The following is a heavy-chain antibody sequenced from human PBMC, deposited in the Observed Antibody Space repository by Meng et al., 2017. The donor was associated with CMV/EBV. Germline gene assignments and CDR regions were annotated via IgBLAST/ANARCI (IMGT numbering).Heavy chain of an antibody. CDR2: IKKDGSEK. CDR3: RLGHYSQD. D-gene: IGHD4-17*01. V-gene: IGHV3-7*02. CDR1: GLTISNYW. J-gene: IGHJ4*02. Sequence: VDSGGGLVQPGGSLRVSFSASGLTISNYWMGWVRQAPGKGLEWVANIKKDGSEKYYVDSVKGRFSISRDNADNSLYLQMNNLRAEDTAVYYCRLGHYSQDWGQGTLVTVSS.